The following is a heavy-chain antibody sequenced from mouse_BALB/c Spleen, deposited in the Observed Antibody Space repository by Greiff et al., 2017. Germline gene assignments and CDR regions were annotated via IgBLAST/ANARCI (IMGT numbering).Heavy chain of an antibody. CDR3: TRSMRLEGFAY. Sequence: VQLQQSGAELVKPGASVKLSCKASGYTFTSYYMYWVKQRPGQGLEWIGEINPSNGGTNFNEKFKSKATLTVDKSSSTAYMQLSSLTSEDSAVYYCTRSMRLEGFAYWGQGTLVTVSA. D-gene: IGHD2-3*01. J-gene: IGHJ3*01. CDR1: GYTFTSYY. V-gene: IGHV1S81*02. CDR2: INPSNGGT.